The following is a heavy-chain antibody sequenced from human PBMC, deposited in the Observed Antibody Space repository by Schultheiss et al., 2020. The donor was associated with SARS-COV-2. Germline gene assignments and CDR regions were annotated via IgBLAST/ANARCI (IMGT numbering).Heavy chain of an antibody. J-gene: IGHJ5*02. CDR3: ATLGAYCSGGSCYSRVGSWFDP. D-gene: IGHD2-15*01. CDR2: ISAYNGNT. V-gene: IGHV1-18*04. CDR1: GYTFTGYY. Sequence: ASVKVSCKASGYTFTGYYMHWVRQAPGQGLEWMGWISAYNGNTNYAQKLQGRVTMTRDTSTSTVYMELSSLRSEDTAVYYCATLGAYCSGGSCYSRVGSWFDPWGQGTLVTVSS.